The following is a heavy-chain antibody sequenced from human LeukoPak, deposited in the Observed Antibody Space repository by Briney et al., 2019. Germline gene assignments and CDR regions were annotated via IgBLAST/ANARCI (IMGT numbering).Heavy chain of an antibody. Sequence: GGSLRLSCAASGFTFSDYYMSWIRQAPGKGLEWVSYISSSSSYTNYADSVNGRFTISRDNAKNSLYLQMNSLRAEDTAVYYCARREGYCSGGSCYRWFDPWGQGTLVTVSS. CDR3: ARREGYCSGGSCYRWFDP. CDR1: GFTFSDYY. J-gene: IGHJ5*02. D-gene: IGHD2-15*01. CDR2: ISSSSSYT. V-gene: IGHV3-11*03.